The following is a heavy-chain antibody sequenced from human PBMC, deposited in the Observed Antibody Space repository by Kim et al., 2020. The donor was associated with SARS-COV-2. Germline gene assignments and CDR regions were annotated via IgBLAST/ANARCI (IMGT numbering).Heavy chain of an antibody. Sequence: SVKVSCKASGCTFSSYSISWVRQAPGQGLEWMGGIIPIFGTANYAQKFQGRVTITADKSTSTAYMELSSLRSEDTAVYYCATIQKYYYGSGSERYFDYWGQGTLVTVSS. CDR1: GCTFSSYS. V-gene: IGHV1-69*06. J-gene: IGHJ4*02. D-gene: IGHD3-10*01. CDR2: IIPIFGTA. CDR3: ATIQKYYYGSGSERYFDY.